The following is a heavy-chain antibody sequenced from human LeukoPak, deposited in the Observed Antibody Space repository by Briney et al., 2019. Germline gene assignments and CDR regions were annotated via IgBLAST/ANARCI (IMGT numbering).Heavy chain of an antibody. J-gene: IGHJ5*02. CDR3: ARVHCSSTSCYVQRPFDP. CDR2: ITAYNGNT. Sequence: ASVNVSCKASVYTFTSYGISWVRQAPVQGLEWMGWITAYNGNTNYAQKRQGRVTMTTDTSTSTAYMELRSLRSDDTAVYYCARVHCSSTSCYVQRPFDPWGQGTLVTVSS. V-gene: IGHV1-18*01. CDR1: VYTFTSYG. D-gene: IGHD2-2*01.